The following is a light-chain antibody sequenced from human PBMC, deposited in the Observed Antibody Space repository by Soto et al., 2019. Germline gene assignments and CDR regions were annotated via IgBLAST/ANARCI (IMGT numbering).Light chain of an antibody. CDR3: QQYTSYPLT. V-gene: IGKV1-5*03. Sequence: DIQMTQSPSTLSASVGDRVTITCRASQSISSWLAWYQQKPGKAPKLLIYKASSLESGAPSRFSGSASGTEYTLNIISLQPDDFGTYYCQQYTSYPLTLGGGTKVEIK. J-gene: IGKJ4*01. CDR1: QSISSW. CDR2: KAS.